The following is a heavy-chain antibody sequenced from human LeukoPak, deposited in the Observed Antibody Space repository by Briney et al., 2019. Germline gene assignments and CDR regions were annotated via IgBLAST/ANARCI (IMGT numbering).Heavy chain of an antibody. D-gene: IGHD6-13*01. CDR3: ARGSPEAAKRPFND. V-gene: IGHV3-7*04. J-gene: IGHJ4*02. CDR1: GFTFDTHW. Sequence: GGSLRLSCAASGFTFDTHWMNWVRQAPGKGLEWVANIRQDGGEKYFVDSVKGRFTISRDNAKNSLYLQMSSLRAEDTAVYYCARGSPEAAKRPFNDWGQGTLVTVSS. CDR2: IRQDGGEK.